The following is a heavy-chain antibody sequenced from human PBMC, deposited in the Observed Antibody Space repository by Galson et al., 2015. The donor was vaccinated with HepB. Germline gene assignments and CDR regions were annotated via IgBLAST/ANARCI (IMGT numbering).Heavy chain of an antibody. J-gene: IGHJ4*02. Sequence: SLRLSCAASGFTFSSYGMHWVRQAPGKGLEWVAVISYDGSNKYYADSVKGRFTISRDNSKNTLYLQMNSLRAEDTAVYYCAKGPRRGSYLSPPDYWGQGTLVTVSS. V-gene: IGHV3-30*18. CDR3: AKGPRRGSYLSPPDY. CDR2: ISYDGSNK. D-gene: IGHD1-26*01. CDR1: GFTFSSYG.